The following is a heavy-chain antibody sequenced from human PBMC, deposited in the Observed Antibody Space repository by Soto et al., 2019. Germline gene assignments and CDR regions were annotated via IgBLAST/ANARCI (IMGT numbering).Heavy chain of an antibody. V-gene: IGHV1-69*01. CDR3: ARVWSLIRGAPSWFDP. D-gene: IGHD3-10*01. J-gene: IGHJ5*02. CDR2: IIPIFGTA. CDR1: GGTFSSYA. Sequence: QVQLAQSGAEVKKPGSSVKVSCKASGGTFSSYAISWVRQAPGQGLEWMGGIIPIFGTANYAQKFQGRVTITADESTSTAYMELSSLRSEDTAVYYCARVWSLIRGAPSWFDPWGQGTLVTVSS.